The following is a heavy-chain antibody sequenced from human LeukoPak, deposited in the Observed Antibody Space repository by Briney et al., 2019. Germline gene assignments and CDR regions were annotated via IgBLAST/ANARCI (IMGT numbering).Heavy chain of an antibody. D-gene: IGHD4-17*01. CDR1: GGSISSSSYY. Sequence: SETLSLTCTVSGGSISSSSYYWSWIRQPPDKGLEWIANINYSGRTSYNPSLKSRVTISVDTSKNHFSLKLSSVTAADTAVYYCARYGGGGDYVPPRHFDYWGQGTLVTVSS. J-gene: IGHJ4*02. CDR2: INYSGRT. CDR3: ARYGGGGDYVPPRHFDY. V-gene: IGHV4-39*07.